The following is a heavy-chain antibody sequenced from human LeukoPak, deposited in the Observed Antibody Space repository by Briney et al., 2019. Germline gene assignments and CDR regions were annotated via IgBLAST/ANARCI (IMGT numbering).Heavy chain of an antibody. CDR2: IIPIFGTA. CDR1: GGTFSSYA. CDR3: ARVPYDSSGYYDGDY. D-gene: IGHD3-22*01. V-gene: IGHV1-69*13. J-gene: IGHJ4*02. Sequence: ALVKVSCKASGGTFSSYAISWVRQAPGQGLEWMGGIIPIFGTANYAQKFQGRVTITADESTSTAYMELSSLRSEDTAVYYCARVPYDSSGYYDGDYWGQGTLVTVSS.